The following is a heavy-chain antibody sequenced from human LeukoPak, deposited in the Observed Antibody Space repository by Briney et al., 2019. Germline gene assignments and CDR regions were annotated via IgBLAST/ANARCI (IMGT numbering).Heavy chain of an antibody. Sequence: SSETLSLTCTVSGGSISSYYWSWIRQPPGKGLEWIGYIYYSGSTNYNPSLKSRVTISVDTSKNQFSLKLSSVTAADTAVYYCARVAVGVVVVPAAIVYYFDYWGQGTLVTVSS. D-gene: IGHD2-2*02. CDR2: IYYSGST. CDR1: GGSISSYY. J-gene: IGHJ4*02. V-gene: IGHV4-59*01. CDR3: ARVAVGVVVVPAAIVYYFDY.